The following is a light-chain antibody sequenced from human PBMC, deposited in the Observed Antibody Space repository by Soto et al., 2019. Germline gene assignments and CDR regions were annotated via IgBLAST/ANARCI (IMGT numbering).Light chain of an antibody. CDR2: EVS. J-gene: IGLJ3*02. CDR1: SSDVGSYNL. CDR3: CSYAGSSTGV. V-gene: IGLV2-23*02. Sequence: QSALTQPASVSGSPGQSITISCTGTSSDVGSYNLVSWYQQHPGKAPKVMIYEVSQRPSGVSNRFSGSKSGNTASLTISGLQAEQEANYYSCSYAGSSTGVFGGGTNLPAL.